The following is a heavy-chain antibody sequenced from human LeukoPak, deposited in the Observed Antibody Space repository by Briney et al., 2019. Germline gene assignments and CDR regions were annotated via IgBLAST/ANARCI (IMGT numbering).Heavy chain of an antibody. D-gene: IGHD6-19*01. V-gene: IGHV3-23*01. CDR2: ISGSGGST. J-gene: IGHJ4*02. CDR1: GFTFSSYA. CDR3: AKGSYSSGRYGSNLDS. Sequence: GGSLILACPPSGFTFSSYAMSWGRQAPGRGLEWVSSISGSGGSTYYADSVKGRFTISRDNSNNTLYLQMSSLRAEDTALYSCAKGSYSSGRYGSNLDSWGQGTLVTVSS.